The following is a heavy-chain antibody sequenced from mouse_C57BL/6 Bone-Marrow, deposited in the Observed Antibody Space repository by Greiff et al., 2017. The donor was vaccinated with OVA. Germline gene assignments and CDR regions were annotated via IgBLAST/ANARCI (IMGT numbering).Heavy chain of an antibody. CDR3: ARALWDWYFDV. CDR2: IYPRSGNT. J-gene: IGHJ1*03. D-gene: IGHD1-1*02. V-gene: IGHV1-81*01. Sequence: VMLVESGAELARPGASVKLSCKASGYTFTSYGISWVKQRTGQGLEWIGEIYPRSGNTYYNEKFKGKATLTADKSSSTAYMELRSLTSEDSAVYFCARALWDWYFDVWGTGTTVTVSS. CDR1: GYTFTSYG.